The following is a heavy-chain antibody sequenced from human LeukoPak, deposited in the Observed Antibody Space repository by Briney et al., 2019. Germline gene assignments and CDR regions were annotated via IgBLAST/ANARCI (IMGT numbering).Heavy chain of an antibody. CDR1: GYTFTSND. D-gene: IGHD3-22*01. V-gene: IGHV1-8*01. CDR2: MNPNSGNT. J-gene: IGHJ4*02. CDR3: ARPKSKYDSSGYYPLDY. Sequence: ASVKVSCKXSGYTFTSNDTNWVRQATGQGLEWMGWMNPNSGNTAYTQKFQGRVTMTRNTAISTAYMELSSLRSEDTAVYYCARPKSKYDSSGYYPLDYWGQGTLVTVSS.